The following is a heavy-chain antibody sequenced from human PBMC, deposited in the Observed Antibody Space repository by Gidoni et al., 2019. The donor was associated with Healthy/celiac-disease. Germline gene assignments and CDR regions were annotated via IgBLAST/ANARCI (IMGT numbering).Heavy chain of an antibody. CDR3: AKSMIVKGYFDY. J-gene: IGHJ4*02. CDR2: IRGSGGST. V-gene: IGHV3-23*01. CDR1: GVTFSSYA. Sequence: EVQLLESGGGLVQPGGSLRLSCAASGVTFSSYAMSWVRQAPGKGLEWVSAIRGSGGSTYYADSVKGRFTISRDNSRNTLYLQMNSLRAEDTAVYYCAKSMIVKGYFDYWGQGTLVTVSS. D-gene: IGHD3-22*01.